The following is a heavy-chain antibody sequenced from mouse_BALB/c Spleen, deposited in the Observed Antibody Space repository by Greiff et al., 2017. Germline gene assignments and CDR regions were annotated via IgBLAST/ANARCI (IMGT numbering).Heavy chain of an antibody. V-gene: IGHV14-4*02. Sequence: VQLQQSGAELVRSGASVKLSCTASGFNIKDYYMHWVKQRPEQGLEWIGWIDPENGDTEYAPKFQGKATMTADTSSNPAYLQLSSLTSEDTAVYYCNPIPYGKGAYWGQGTLVTVSA. J-gene: IGHJ3*01. CDR1: GFNIKDYY. D-gene: IGHD2-1*01. CDR2: IDPENGDT. CDR3: NPIPYGKGAY.